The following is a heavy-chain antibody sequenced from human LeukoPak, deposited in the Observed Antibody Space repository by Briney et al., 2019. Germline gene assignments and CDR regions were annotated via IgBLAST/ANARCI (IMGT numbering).Heavy chain of an antibody. D-gene: IGHD6-6*01. V-gene: IGHV1-69*13. CDR2: IIPISGTA. CDR3: ASVAAPNAFDI. Sequence: SVKVSCKASGGTFSSNAISWVRQAPGQGLEWMGGIIPISGTANYAQKFQGRVTITADESTSTAYMELSSLRSEDTAVYYCASVAAPNAFDIWGQGTMVTVSS. CDR1: GGTFSSNA. J-gene: IGHJ3*02.